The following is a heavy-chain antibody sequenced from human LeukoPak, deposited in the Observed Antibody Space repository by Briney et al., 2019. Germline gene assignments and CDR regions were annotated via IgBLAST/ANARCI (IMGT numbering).Heavy chain of an antibody. Sequence: GGSLRLSCAASGFIVSDHYMDWVRQAPGKGLEWVGRIKTKTDGGTPDYAAPVKGRFTISRDDSRNTLYLQMNSLKTEDTAVYYCTTYRVGEQWMIPNYWGQGTLVTVSS. CDR3: TTYRVGEQWMIPNY. CDR2: IKTKTDGGTP. J-gene: IGHJ4*02. CDR1: GFIVSDHY. V-gene: IGHV3-15*01. D-gene: IGHD6-19*01.